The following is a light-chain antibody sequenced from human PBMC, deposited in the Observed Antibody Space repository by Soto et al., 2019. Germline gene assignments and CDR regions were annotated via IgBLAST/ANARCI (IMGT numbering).Light chain of an antibody. CDR3: QKDTNVPA. CDR1: QGISNY. Sequence: DIQMTQSPSSLSASVGDRVTITCRASQGISNYLAWYQQKPGKVPKLLISAASTLQSGVPSRFSGSGSGTDFILTISSLQPEDVATYYCQKDTNVPAFGGGTKVEIK. CDR2: AAS. V-gene: IGKV1-27*01. J-gene: IGKJ4*01.